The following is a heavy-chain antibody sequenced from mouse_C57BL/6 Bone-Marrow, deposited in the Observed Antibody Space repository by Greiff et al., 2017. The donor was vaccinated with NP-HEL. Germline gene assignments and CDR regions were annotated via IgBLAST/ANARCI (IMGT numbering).Heavy chain of an antibody. Sequence: QVQLQQPGAELVKPGASVKLSCKASGYTFTSYWMHWVKQRPGQGLEWIGMIHPNSGSTNYNEKFKSKATLTVDKSSSTAYMQLSSLTSEDSAVYYCARSTGSSYMNYFDYWGQGTTLTVSS. J-gene: IGHJ2*01. D-gene: IGHD1-1*01. CDR2: IHPNSGST. V-gene: IGHV1-64*01. CDR3: ARSTGSSYMNYFDY. CDR1: GYTFTSYW.